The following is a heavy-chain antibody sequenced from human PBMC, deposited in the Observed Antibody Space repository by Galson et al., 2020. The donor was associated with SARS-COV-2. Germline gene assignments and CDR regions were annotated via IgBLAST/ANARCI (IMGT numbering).Heavy chain of an antibody. CDR1: GFTFSSYW. D-gene: IGHD3-9*01. CDR3: AKVDILTGSYDY. Sequence: GESLKISCAASGFTFSSYWMHWVRQAPGTGLVWVSRINRAGSSTSYADSVKGRFTISRDNAKNTLYLQMNSLSAEDTAVYYCAKVDILTGSYDYWGQGTLVTVSS. CDR2: INRAGSST. J-gene: IGHJ4*02. V-gene: IGHV3-74*01.